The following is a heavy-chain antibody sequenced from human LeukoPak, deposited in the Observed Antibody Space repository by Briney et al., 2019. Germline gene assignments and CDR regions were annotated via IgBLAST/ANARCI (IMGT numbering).Heavy chain of an antibody. CDR1: GYSISSGYY. D-gene: IGHD2-15*01. V-gene: IGHV4-38-2*01. Sequence: KPSETLSLTCAVSGYSISSGYYWGWIRQPPGKGLEWIGSIYHSGSTYYNPSLKSRVTISVDTSKNQFSLKLSSVTAADTAVYYCARGMGGYCSGGSCPRVVNYFDYWGQGTLVTVSS. CDR2: IYHSGST. CDR3: ARGMGGYCSGGSCPRVVNYFDY. J-gene: IGHJ4*02.